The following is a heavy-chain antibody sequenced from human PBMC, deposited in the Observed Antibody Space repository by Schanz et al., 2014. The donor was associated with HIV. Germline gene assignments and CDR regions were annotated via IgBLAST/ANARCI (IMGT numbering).Heavy chain of an antibody. D-gene: IGHD6-13*01. Sequence: QLQLVESGGGVVQPGRSQRLSCAASGFTFRRHGMHWVRQAPGQGLEWLAVISPDGSKQHYADSVKGRFIISRDNSKKILYLQMNSLRAEDTAEYFCAREYYSRNWNWFDPWGQGTLVTVSS. V-gene: IGHV3-33*01. CDR1: GFTFRRHG. CDR2: ISPDGSKQ. J-gene: IGHJ5*02. CDR3: AREYYSRNWNWFDP.